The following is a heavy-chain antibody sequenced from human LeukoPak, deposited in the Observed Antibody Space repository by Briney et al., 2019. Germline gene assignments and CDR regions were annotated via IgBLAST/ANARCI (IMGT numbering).Heavy chain of an antibody. J-gene: IGHJ5*02. CDR3: ARRLRQNLFDP. CDR2: IYYSGSS. CDR1: GVSISSDY. D-gene: IGHD4-17*01. V-gene: IGHV4-59*08. Sequence: PSETLSLTCTVSGVSISSDYWSWIRLPPGKGLEWIGYIYYSGSSNYNPSLKSRVTMSVDTSKNQFSLKLTSVTAADTAVCYCARRLRQNLFDPWGQGTLVTVSS.